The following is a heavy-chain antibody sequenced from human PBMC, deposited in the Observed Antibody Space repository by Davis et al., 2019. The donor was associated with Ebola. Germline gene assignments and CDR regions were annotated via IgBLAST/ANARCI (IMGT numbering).Heavy chain of an antibody. CDR3: ARGGGWFDP. CDR1: GGSFSTYY. D-gene: IGHD3-16*01. J-gene: IGHJ5*02. Sequence: SETLSLTCTVSGGSFSTYYWSWFRQPPGKGLQWIGYIYYSGNTNYNPSLESRVSISVDTSRHQFSLKLNSVTAADTAVYFCARGGGWFDPWGQGTLVTVSS. CDR2: IYYSGNT. V-gene: IGHV4-59*08.